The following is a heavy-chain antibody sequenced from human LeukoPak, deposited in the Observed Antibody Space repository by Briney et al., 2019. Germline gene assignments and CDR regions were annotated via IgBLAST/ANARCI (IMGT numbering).Heavy chain of an antibody. CDR2: ISRSDGMV. CDR1: GFIFSDYY. CDR3: ARGPNHYDYYDLDV. V-gene: IGHV3-11*01. Sequence: GGSLRLSCAASGFIFSDYYMSWIRQAPGKGLEWVAYISRSDGMVYYADSVKGRFAVSVENAKSSLFLQMNTLRAEDSAVYYCARGPNHYDYYDLDVWGQGTTVIVSS. J-gene: IGHJ6*02.